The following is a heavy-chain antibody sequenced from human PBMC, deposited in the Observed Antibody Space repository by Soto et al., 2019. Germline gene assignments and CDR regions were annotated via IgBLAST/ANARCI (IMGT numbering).Heavy chain of an antibody. CDR3: ARETYSTGHDAFDI. CDR1: GFRFSDYS. Sequence: GGSLRLSCAASGFRFSDYSMNWVRQAPGRGLEWVSYISSSSCYINYADSVKGRFTISRDNAENSLYLQMNSLRAEDTAVYYCARETYSTGHDAFDIWGHGTMVTVSS. V-gene: IGHV3-21*05. J-gene: IGHJ3*02. D-gene: IGHD6-19*01. CDR2: ISSSSCYI.